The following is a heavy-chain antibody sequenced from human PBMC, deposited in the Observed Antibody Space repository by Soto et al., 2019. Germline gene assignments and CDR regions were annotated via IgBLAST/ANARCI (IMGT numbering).Heavy chain of an antibody. CDR2: INHSGST. CDR1: GGSFSGYY. CDR3: ARECLHTLVVVVAATRRGFDP. V-gene: IGHV4-34*01. D-gene: IGHD2-15*01. J-gene: IGHJ5*02. Sequence: QVQLQQWGAGLLKPSETLSLTCAVYGGSFSGYYWSWIRQPPGKGLEWIGEINHSGSTNYNPSLRXXVTISVDTSKXXFXLXXSSVTAADTAVYYCARECLHTLVVVVAATRRGFDPWGQGTLVTVSS.